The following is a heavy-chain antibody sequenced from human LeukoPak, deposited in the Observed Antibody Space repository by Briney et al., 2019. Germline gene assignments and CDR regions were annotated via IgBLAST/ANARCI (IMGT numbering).Heavy chain of an antibody. V-gene: IGHV3-23*01. CDR3: AKRGSVGTLGHFDY. CDR2: ISSNGAST. J-gene: IGHJ4*02. Sequence: GRSLRLSCAASGFTFDDYAMHWVRQAPGKGLEWVSGISSNGASTYYVDSVKGRFTISRDNSKNTLFLQMNSLRAEDTAVYYCAKRGSVGTLGHFDYWGQGTLVTVSS. CDR1: GFTFDDYA. D-gene: IGHD6-13*01.